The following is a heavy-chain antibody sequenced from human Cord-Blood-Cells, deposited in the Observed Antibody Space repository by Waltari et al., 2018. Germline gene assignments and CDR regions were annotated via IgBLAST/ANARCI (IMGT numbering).Heavy chain of an antibody. CDR2: FEPEDGET. V-gene: IGHV1-24*01. J-gene: IGHJ4*02. CDR3: ATAYRVGAATGFDY. CDR1: GYTLTELS. Sequence: QVQLVQSGAEVKKPGASVKVSCKVSGYTLTELSMHWVRQAPGKGLEWMGGFEPEDGETIYAKKFQGRVTMTEDTSTDTAYMELSSLRSEDTAVYYCATAYRVGAATGFDYWGQGTLVTVSS. D-gene: IGHD1-26*01.